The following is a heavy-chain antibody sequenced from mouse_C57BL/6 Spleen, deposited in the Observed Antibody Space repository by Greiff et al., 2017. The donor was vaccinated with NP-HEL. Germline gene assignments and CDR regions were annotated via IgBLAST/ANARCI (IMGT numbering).Heavy chain of an antibody. V-gene: IGHV7-3*01. J-gene: IGHJ1*03. CDR2: IRNKANGYTT. D-gene: IGHD2-1*01. CDR3: ASSGNYRYFDV. CDR1: GFTFTDYY. Sequence: EVQRVESGGGLVQPGGSLSLSCAASGFTFTDYYMSWVRQPPGKALEWLGFIRNKANGYTTEYSASVKGRFTISRDNSQSILYLQMNALRAEDSATYYCASSGNYRYFDVWGTGTTVTVSS.